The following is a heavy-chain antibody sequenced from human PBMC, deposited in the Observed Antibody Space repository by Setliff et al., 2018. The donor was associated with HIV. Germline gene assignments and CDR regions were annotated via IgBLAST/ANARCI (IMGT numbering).Heavy chain of an antibody. D-gene: IGHD4-17*01. V-gene: IGHV1-3*04. CDR3: ARDLNSGDYPHWFDP. J-gene: IGHJ5*02. CDR2: INTVNGNT. CDR1: GYTFTRNA. Sequence: GASVKVSCMASGYTFTRNAMHWVRQAPGQRLEWMGWINTVNGNTKYSQKFQGRVTITRDTSASTVYMELSSLRSGDTAVYYCARDLNSGDYPHWFDPWGQGTLVTVSS.